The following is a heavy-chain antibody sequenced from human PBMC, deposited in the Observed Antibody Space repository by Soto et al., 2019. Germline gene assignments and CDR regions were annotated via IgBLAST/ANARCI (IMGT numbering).Heavy chain of an antibody. CDR3: VRGGDWMRN. CDR1: GESFSGYY. V-gene: IGHV4-34*01. CDR2: INHSGST. Sequence: QVQLQQWGAGLLKPSETLSLTCAVYGESFSGYYWSWIRQPPGKGLEWIGEINHSGSTNYNPSLKSRVTISIDTSKNQFSLKLSSVTAADTAIYYCVRGGDWMRNWGQGTLVTVSS. J-gene: IGHJ4*02. D-gene: IGHD2-21*02.